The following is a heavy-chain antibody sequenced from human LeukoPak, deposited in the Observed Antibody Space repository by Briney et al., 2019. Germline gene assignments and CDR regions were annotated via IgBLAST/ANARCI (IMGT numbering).Heavy chain of an antibody. CDR1: GFTFSSYN. D-gene: IGHD5-18*01. Sequence: TGGSLRLSCAASGFTFSSYNMTWVRQAPGKGLEWVSYISSSSSTIFYADSVKGRFTISRDNAKNSLYLQMNSLRDEDTAVYHCARDDEGRGYTYGYGAFDIWGQGTMVTVSS. J-gene: IGHJ3*02. CDR3: ARDDEGRGYTYGYGAFDI. V-gene: IGHV3-48*02. CDR2: ISSSSSTI.